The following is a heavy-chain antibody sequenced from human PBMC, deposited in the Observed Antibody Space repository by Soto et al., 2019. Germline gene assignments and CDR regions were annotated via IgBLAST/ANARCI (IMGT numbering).Heavy chain of an antibody. D-gene: IGHD3-22*01. Sequence: ASVKVSCKASGYTFYRYGITWVRQAPGQGLEWMGWINPSNDNTNYAQKFRGRVTMTTDASTSTAHMELRSLKSDDTAVYYCARDTQQDSNGYYLEWFDPWGQGTLVTVYS. CDR2: INPSNDNT. V-gene: IGHV1-18*01. J-gene: IGHJ5*02. CDR3: ARDTQQDSNGYYLEWFDP. CDR1: GYTFYRYG.